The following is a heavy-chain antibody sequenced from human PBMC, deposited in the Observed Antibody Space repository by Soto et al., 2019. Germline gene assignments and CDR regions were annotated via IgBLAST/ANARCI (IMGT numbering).Heavy chain of an antibody. D-gene: IGHD2-21*02. CDR2: ISSSGSTI. CDR1: GFTFSDYY. V-gene: IGHV3-11*01. Sequence: PGGSLRLSCAASGFTFSDYYVSWIRQAPGKGLEWVSYISSSGSTIYYADSVKGRFTISRDNAKNSLYLQMNSLRAEEKAVYYRARDSGWCLLDYWVQGILITVS. J-gene: IGHJ4*02. CDR3: ARDSGWCLLDY.